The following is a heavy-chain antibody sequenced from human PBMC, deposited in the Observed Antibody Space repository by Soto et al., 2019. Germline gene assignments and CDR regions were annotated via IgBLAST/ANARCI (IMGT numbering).Heavy chain of an antibody. J-gene: IGHJ4*02. D-gene: IGHD5-18*01. CDR1: GFTFSSYA. CDR2: ISGSGGST. Sequence: VGSLRLSCAASGFTFSSYAMSWVRQAPGKGLEWVSAISGSGGSTYYADSVKGRFTISRDNSKNTLYLQMNSLRAEDTAVYYCAKAKGYSYGYLLGFYWGQGTLVTV. CDR3: AKAKGYSYGYLLGFY. V-gene: IGHV3-23*01.